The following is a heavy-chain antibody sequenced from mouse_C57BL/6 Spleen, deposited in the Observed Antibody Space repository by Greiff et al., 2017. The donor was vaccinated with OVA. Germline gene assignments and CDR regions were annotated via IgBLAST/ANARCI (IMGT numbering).Heavy chain of an antibody. CDR1: GYTFTDYY. Sequence: EVQLQQSGPVLVKPGASVKMSCKASGYTFTDYYMNWVKQSHGKSLEWIGVINPYNGGTSYNQKFKGKATLTVDKSSSTAYMELNSLTSEDSAVYYCARTLYGNYVDWYFDVWGTGTTVTVSS. V-gene: IGHV1-19*01. D-gene: IGHD2-1*01. CDR2: INPYNGGT. CDR3: ARTLYGNYVDWYFDV. J-gene: IGHJ1*03.